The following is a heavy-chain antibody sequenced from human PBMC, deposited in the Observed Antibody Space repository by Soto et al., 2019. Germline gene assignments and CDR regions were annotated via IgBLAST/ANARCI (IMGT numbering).Heavy chain of an antibody. CDR3: AHARRRYDAFDI. CDR1: GFSLSTNGVG. D-gene: IGHD3-9*01. CDR2: IYWDEDN. J-gene: IGHJ3*02. Sequence: QITLKESGPTLVKPTQTLTLACTFSGFSLSTNGVGVGWIRQPPEKALEWLALIYWDEDNRYSPSLKSRLTITKDTSKNQVVLTMTNMDPVDTATYYCAHARRRYDAFDIWGQGTMVTVSS. V-gene: IGHV2-5*02.